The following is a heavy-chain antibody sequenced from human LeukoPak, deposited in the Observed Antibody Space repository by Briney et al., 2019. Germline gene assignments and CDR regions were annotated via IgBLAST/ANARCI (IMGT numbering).Heavy chain of an antibody. J-gene: IGHJ3*02. Sequence: GGSLRLSCAASGFTFSSYAMGWVRQAPGKGLEWVSAISGSGGSTYYADSVKGRFTISRDNSKNSLYLQMNSLRAEDTAVYYCARDLRYFDPPGDAFVIWGQGTMVTVSS. CDR3: ARDLRYFDPPGDAFVI. V-gene: IGHV3-23*01. CDR2: ISGSGGST. CDR1: GFTFSSYA. D-gene: IGHD3-9*01.